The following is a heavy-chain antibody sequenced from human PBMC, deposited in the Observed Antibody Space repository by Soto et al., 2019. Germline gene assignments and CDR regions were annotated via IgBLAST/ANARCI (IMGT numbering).Heavy chain of an antibody. CDR3: ARNRREWNNQYYYYYGMDV. J-gene: IGHJ6*02. CDR2: IYPGDSDT. CDR1: GFTFTTYY. D-gene: IGHD1-1*01. V-gene: IGHV5-51*01. Sequence: XESLKVSWTCSGFTFTTYYIALVLLMPGRGLEWMGIIYPGDSDTRYNSSFEGQVTISADKSISTAYLQWKSLKASDTAIYYCARNRREWNNQYYYYYGMDVWGQGTTVTVSS.